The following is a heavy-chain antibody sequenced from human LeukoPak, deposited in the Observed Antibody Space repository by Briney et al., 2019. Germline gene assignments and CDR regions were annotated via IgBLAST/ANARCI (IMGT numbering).Heavy chain of an antibody. CDR2: INHSGST. CDR3: VGYDSSGYRDY. Sequence: SETLSLTCAAYGGSFSGYYWSWIRQPPGKGLEWIGEINHSGSTNYNPSLKSRVTISVDTSKNQFSLKLSSVTAADTAVYYCVGYDSSGYRDYWGQGTLVTVSS. CDR1: GGSFSGYY. D-gene: IGHD3-22*01. V-gene: IGHV4-34*01. J-gene: IGHJ4*02.